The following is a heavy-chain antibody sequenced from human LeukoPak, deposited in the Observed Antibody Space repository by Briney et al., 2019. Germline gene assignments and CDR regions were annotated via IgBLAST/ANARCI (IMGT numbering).Heavy chain of an antibody. V-gene: IGHV4-4*07. D-gene: IGHD3-22*01. CDR1: GGSISSYY. CDR3: ASGKAYYYDSSGYAGYFDY. CDR2: IYTSGST. J-gene: IGHJ4*02. Sequence: PSETLSLTCTVSGGSISSYYWSWLRQPAGKGLEWIGRIYTSGSTNYNPSLKSRVTMSVDTSKNQFSLKLSSVTAADTAVYYCASGKAYYYDSSGYAGYFDYWGQGTLVTVSS.